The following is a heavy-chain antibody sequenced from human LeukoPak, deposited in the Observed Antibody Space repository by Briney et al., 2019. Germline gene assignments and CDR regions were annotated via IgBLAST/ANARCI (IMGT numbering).Heavy chain of an antibody. D-gene: IGHD2-15*01. J-gene: IGHJ4*02. CDR2: IIPIFGTA. V-gene: IGHV1-69*13. CDR1: GGTFSSYA. CDR3: ATQGYCSGGSCYPRAYYFDY. Sequence: SVKVSCKASGGTFSSYAISWVRQAPGQGPEWMGGIIPIFGTANYAQKFQGRVTITADESTSTAYMELSSLRSEDTAVYYCATQGYCSGGSCYPRAYYFDYWGQGTLVTVSS.